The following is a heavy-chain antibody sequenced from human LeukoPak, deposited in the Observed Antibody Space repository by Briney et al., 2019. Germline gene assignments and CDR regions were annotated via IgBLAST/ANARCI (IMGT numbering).Heavy chain of an antibody. CDR2: LNHSGST. CDR3: ARDRSGYCSGGSCYFADYYYYGMDV. Sequence: PSETLSLTCAVYGGSFRGYYWGWIRQPPGKGLEWIGELNHSGSTNYNPSLKSRVTMSVDTSKSQFSLKLSSVTDADTAVYYCARDRSGYCSGGSCYFADYYYYGMDVWGQGTTVTVSS. D-gene: IGHD2-15*01. CDR1: GGSFRGYY. V-gene: IGHV4-34*01. J-gene: IGHJ6*02.